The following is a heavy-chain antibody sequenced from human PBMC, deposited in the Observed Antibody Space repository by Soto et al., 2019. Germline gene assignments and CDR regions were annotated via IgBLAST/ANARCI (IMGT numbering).Heavy chain of an antibody. J-gene: IGHJ3*02. Sequence: PSETLSLTCTVSGGSISSNNYFWSWIRQHPGKGLEWIGYISYTGSAYYSPSLESRVTISVDTSKNQFSRRLNSVTAADTARYYCAREVVSPATSDAFDIWGQGTMVTVSS. CDR2: ISYTGSA. CDR3: AREVVSPATSDAFDI. D-gene: IGHD1-26*01. CDR1: GGSISSNNYF. V-gene: IGHV4-31*02.